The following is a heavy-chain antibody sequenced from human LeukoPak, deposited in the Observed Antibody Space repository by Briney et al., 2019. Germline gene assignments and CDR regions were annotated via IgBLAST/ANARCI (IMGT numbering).Heavy chain of an antibody. CDR1: GYTFTSYG. J-gene: IGHJ4*02. CDR2: ISAYNGNT. D-gene: IGHD3-10*01. CDR3: ARSSVGYGSGSYYRY. V-gene: IGHV1-18*01. Sequence: ASVKVSCKASGYTFTSYGISWVRQAPGQGLEWMGWISAYNGNTNYAQKLQGRVTMATDTSTSTAYMELRSLRSDDTAVYYCARSSVGYGSGSYYRYWGQGTLVTVSS.